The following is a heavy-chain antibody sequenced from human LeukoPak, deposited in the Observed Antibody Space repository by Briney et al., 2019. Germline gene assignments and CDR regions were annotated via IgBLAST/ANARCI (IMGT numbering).Heavy chain of an antibody. CDR2: ITGSGGNT. J-gene: IGHJ4*02. CDR1: GFTFSNYA. V-gene: IGHV3-23*01. D-gene: IGHD3-9*01. CDR3: AKWGDFDVLTGYYVPDF. Sequence: PGGSLRLSCAASGFTFSNYAMSWVRQAPGKGLEWVSAITGSGGNTYYADSAKGRFTISRDNSKNTLYLQMNSLRDEDTAVYYCAKWGDFDVLTGYYVPDFWGQGTLVTVSS.